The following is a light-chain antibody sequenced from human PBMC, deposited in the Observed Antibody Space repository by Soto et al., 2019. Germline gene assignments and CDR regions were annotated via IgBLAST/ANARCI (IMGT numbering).Light chain of an antibody. Sequence: DIQMTQSPSTLSASMGDRVTITCRASQNINSYLNWYQQKPGKAPKLLIYAASTLQSGVPSRFSGSGSGTDFTLTISSLRPEDFATYYCQQSESTSWTFGQGTKVDIK. V-gene: IGKV1-39*01. CDR1: QNINSY. J-gene: IGKJ1*01. CDR3: QQSESTSWT. CDR2: AAS.